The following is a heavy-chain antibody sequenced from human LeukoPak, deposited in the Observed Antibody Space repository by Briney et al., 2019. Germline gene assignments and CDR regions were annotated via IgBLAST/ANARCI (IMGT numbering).Heavy chain of an antibody. V-gene: IGHV4-31*03. J-gene: IGHJ5*02. CDR3: ARGDPNNLFDP. Sequence: SETLSLTCTVSGGSISSGGSYWSWIRQHPGKGLEWIGYIYYSGSTYYNPSLKSRVTISVDTSKNQFSLKLSSVTAADTAVYYCARGDPNNLFDPWGQGTLVTVSS. CDR2: IYYSGST. CDR1: GGSISSGGSY.